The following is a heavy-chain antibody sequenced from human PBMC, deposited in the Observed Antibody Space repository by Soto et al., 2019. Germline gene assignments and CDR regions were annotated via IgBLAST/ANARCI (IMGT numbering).Heavy chain of an antibody. V-gene: IGHV1-69*01. CDR2: IIPIFGTA. D-gene: IGHD4-17*01. J-gene: IGHJ4*02. Sequence: QVQLVQSGAEVKKPGSSVKVSCKASGGTFSSYAISWVRQAPGQGLEWMGGIIPIFGTANYAQKFQGRVKINADESTSTAYMELSSLRSEDTAVYYCALFTSSSVTTIDYWGQGTLVTVSS. CDR1: GGTFSSYA. CDR3: ALFTSSSVTTIDY.